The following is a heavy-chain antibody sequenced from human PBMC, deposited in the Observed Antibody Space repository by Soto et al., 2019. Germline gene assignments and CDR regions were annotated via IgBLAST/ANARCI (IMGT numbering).Heavy chain of an antibody. V-gene: IGHV4-39*01. J-gene: IGHJ5*02. CDR2: IYYSGST. Sequence: SETLSLTCTVSGGSISSSSYYWGWIRQPPGKGLEWIGSIYYSGSTYYNPSLKSRVTISVDTSKNQFSLKLSSVTAADRAVYYCARVVLWFGELNPAHRGRFDPWGQGTLVTVPS. D-gene: IGHD3-10*01. CDR3: ARVVLWFGELNPAHRGRFDP. CDR1: GGSISSSSYY.